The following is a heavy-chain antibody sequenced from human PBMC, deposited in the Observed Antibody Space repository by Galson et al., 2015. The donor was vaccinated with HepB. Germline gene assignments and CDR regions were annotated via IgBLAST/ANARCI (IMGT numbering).Heavy chain of an antibody. Sequence: SLRLSCAASGFTFGAYEMNWVRQAPGKGLEWIAYISSNGYMIYYAESVKGRFTVSRDNARNSLYLQMNRLRVEDTAVYYCARDDAVWSCYFAAWGHVILVTGSS. CDR3: ARDDAVWSCYFAA. CDR1: GFTFGAYE. D-gene: IGHD2/OR15-2a*01. J-gene: IGHJ4*01. V-gene: IGHV3-48*03. CDR2: ISSNGYMI.